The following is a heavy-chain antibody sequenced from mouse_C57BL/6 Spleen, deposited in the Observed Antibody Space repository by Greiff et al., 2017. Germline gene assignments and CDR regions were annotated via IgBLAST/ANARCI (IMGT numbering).Heavy chain of an antibody. V-gene: IGHV1-53*01. CDR2: INPSNGGT. CDR1: GYTFTSYW. J-gene: IGHJ4*01. Sequence: QVQLKESGTELVKPGASVKLSCKASGYTFTSYWMHWVKQRPGQGLEWIGNINPSNGGTNYNEKFKSKATLTVDKSSSTAYMQLSSLTSEDSAVYYCARGYYGSSNYAMDYWGQGTSVTVSS. CDR3: ARGYYGSSNYAMDY. D-gene: IGHD1-1*01.